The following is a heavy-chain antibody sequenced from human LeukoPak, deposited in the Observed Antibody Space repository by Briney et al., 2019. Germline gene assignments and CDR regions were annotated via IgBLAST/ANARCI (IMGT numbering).Heavy chain of an antibody. CDR1: GFTFSSYS. D-gene: IGHD6-13*01. CDR2: VSSSSTYI. J-gene: IGHJ4*02. Sequence: GGSLGLSCAASGFTFSSYSMNWVRQAPGKGPEWVSSVSSSSTYIYYADSVKGRFTISRDNAKNSLFLQMNSLRAEDTAVYYCARVITDTSSWYGSDYWGQGTLVTVSS. V-gene: IGHV3-21*01. CDR3: ARVITDTSSWYGSDY.